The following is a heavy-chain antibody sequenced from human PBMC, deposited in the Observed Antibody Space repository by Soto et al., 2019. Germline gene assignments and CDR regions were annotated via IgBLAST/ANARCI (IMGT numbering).Heavy chain of an antibody. Sequence: GGSLRLSCTTSGFTFGDYAMSWFRQAPGKGLEWVGLIRSNSYGGTREYAASVKGRFTITRDDTTKIAYLEMNSLKTEDTALYYCSRSYWYSSGWRFDYWGLGTLVTVSS. V-gene: IGHV3-49*03. CDR2: IRSNSYGGTR. J-gene: IGHJ4*02. CDR3: SRSYWYSSGWRFDY. D-gene: IGHD6-19*01. CDR1: GFTFGDYA.